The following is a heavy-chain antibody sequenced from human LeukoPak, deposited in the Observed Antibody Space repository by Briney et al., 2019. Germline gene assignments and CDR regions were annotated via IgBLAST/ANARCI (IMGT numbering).Heavy chain of an antibody. CDR2: IYHAGST. Sequence: PSETLSLTCTVSGYSISSGYYWGWIRQSPGKGLEWIGSIYHAGSTFHNPSLKSRVTISVDTSKNQFSLKVNSVTAADTAVYYCARGYNSGWYAYWGQGTLVTVFS. CDR3: ARGYNSGWYAY. D-gene: IGHD6-19*01. J-gene: IGHJ4*02. CDR1: GYSISSGYY. V-gene: IGHV4-38-2*02.